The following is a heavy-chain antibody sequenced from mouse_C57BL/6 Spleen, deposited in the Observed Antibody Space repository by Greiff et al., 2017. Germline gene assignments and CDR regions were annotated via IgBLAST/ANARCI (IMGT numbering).Heavy chain of an antibody. D-gene: IGHD2-4*01. CDR3: AREDYDEAWFAY. CDR1: GYSITSGYY. V-gene: IGHV3-6*01. Sequence: DVQLQESGPGLVKPSQSLSLTCSVTGYSITSGYYWNWIRQFPGNKLEWMGYISYDGSNNYNPSLKNRISITRDTSKNQFFLKLNSVTTEDTATYYCAREDYDEAWFAYWGQGTLVTVSA. CDR2: ISYDGSN. J-gene: IGHJ3*01.